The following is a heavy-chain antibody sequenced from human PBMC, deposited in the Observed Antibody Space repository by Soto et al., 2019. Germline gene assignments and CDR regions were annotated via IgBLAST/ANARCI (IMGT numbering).Heavy chain of an antibody. D-gene: IGHD6-13*01. CDR1: GFTFSSYS. J-gene: IGHJ6*02. V-gene: IGHV3-48*02. Sequence: GGSLRLSCAASGFTFSSYSMNWGRQAPGKGLEWVSYISSSSSTIYYADSVKGRFTISRDNAKNSLYLQMNSLRDEDTAVYYCARDVSSWSYYGMDVWGQGTTVTVSS. CDR3: ARDVSSWSYYGMDV. CDR2: ISSSSSTI.